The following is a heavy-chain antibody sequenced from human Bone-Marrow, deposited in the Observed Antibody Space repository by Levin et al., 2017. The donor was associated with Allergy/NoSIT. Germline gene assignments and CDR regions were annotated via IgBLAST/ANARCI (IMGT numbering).Heavy chain of an antibody. CDR2: ISWNSAGS. CDR1: GFSFDEYA. J-gene: IGHJ4*02. CDR3: VKSTRSGYDTTEHFDY. D-gene: IGHD2-2*03. V-gene: IGHV3-9*01. Sequence: SLKISCAASGFSFDEYAFHWVRQAPGRGLEWVSCISWNSAGSGYADSVKGRFTISRDNANESVFLQMNSLRPEDTAFYYCVKSTRSGYDTTEHFDYWGQGTLVTVSS.